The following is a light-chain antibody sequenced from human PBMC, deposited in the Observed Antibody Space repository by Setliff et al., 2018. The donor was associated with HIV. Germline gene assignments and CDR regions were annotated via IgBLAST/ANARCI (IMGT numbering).Light chain of an antibody. J-gene: IGLJ1*01. V-gene: IGLV2-14*01. Sequence: QPALTQPASVSGSPGQSITISCTGTSRDVGGGQNYVSWYQQYPGQAPKLMIYEVTKRPAGVSDRLSGSKSGNTASLIISGLQTEDEAEYYCSSFTSSSTYVFGIGTKVTVL. CDR2: EVT. CDR3: SSFTSSSTYV. CDR1: SRDVGGGQNY.